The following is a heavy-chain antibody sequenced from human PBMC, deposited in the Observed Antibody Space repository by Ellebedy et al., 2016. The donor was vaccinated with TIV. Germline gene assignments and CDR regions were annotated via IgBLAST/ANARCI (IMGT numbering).Heavy chain of an antibody. V-gene: IGHV3-7*01. Sequence: GESLKISCAASGFSFRSYWMSWVRQAPGKGLEWVANMRDEGSDKYYVESVRGRFTISRDNAKNSLYLQMNSRRAEDTAGYYCATDGSYGDYLSPTHAFENWGQGTMVIVSS. D-gene: IGHD4-17*01. J-gene: IGHJ3*02. CDR2: MRDEGSDK. CDR3: ATDGSYGDYLSPTHAFEN. CDR1: GFSFRSYW.